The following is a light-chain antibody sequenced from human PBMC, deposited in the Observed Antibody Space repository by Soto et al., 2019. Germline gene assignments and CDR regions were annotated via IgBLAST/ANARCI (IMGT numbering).Light chain of an antibody. CDR1: SSDVGGYNY. Sequence: QSALTQPASVSGSPGQSITISCTGTSSDVGGYNYVSWYQQHPGKAPKLMIYEVSNRPSGVSNRFSGSKSGNTASLTVSGLQGEDEADYHCSSYTSTGTQVFGTGTKLTVL. CDR3: SSYTSTGTQV. CDR2: EVS. V-gene: IGLV2-14*01. J-gene: IGLJ1*01.